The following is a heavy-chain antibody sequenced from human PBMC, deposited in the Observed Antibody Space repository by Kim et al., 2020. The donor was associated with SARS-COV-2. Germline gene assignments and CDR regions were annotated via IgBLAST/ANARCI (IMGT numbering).Heavy chain of an antibody. J-gene: IGHJ4*02. V-gene: IGHV5-51*01. CDR3: ARGRAYGSGTYYNGFDY. CDR2: IYPGDSDT. CDR1: GYNFLYSW. D-gene: IGHD3-10*01. Sequence: GESLKISCHGSGYNFLYSWIGWVRQMPGKGLDWMGIIYPGDSDTRYSPSFQGQVTISADKSVTTAYLQWTSLKASDTAMYYCARGRAYGSGTYYNGFDYWGQGTLVPASP.